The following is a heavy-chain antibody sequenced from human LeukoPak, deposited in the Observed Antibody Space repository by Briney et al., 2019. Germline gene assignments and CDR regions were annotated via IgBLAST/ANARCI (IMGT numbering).Heavy chain of an antibody. V-gene: IGHV4-59*10. J-gene: IGHJ6*03. Sequence: PSETLSLTCAVYGGSFSGYYWSWIRQPAGKGLEWIGRIYTSGSTNYNPSLKSRVTMSVDTSKNQFSLKLSSVTAADTAVYYCAREIDYDILTGYYLNYYYYYMDVWGKGTTVTISS. D-gene: IGHD3-9*01. CDR2: IYTSGST. CDR3: AREIDYDILTGYYLNYYYYYMDV. CDR1: GGSFSGYY.